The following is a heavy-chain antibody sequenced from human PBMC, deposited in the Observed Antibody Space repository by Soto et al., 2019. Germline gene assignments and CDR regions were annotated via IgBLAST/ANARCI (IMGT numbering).Heavy chain of an antibody. V-gene: IGHV3-48*03. J-gene: IGHJ4*02. CDR2: IPSSGGTI. CDR3: ARDGTDDFWSGYFTSFDY. CDR1: GFTFSSLE. Sequence: EVQLVESGGGLVQPGGSLRLSCAASGFTFSSLEMNWVRQAPGKGPEWVSYIPSSGGTIYYADSVKGRFTTSKDNAKNPLFVQKNSLRADETAIYYCARDGTDDFWSGYFTSFDYWGQGTLVTVSS. D-gene: IGHD3-3*01.